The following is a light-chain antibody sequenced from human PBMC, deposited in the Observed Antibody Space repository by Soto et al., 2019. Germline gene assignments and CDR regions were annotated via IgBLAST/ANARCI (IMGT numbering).Light chain of an antibody. CDR3: QQYNTYSRT. Sequence: DIQMTQSPSTLSASVGYRFTITCRASQSITLWLSWYQQKPGKAPKLLIYDASSLESGVPSRFSGSGSGAEFTLTISSLQPDDFATYYCQQYNTYSRTFGQGTKVDIK. CDR1: QSITLW. V-gene: IGKV1-5*01. J-gene: IGKJ1*01. CDR2: DAS.